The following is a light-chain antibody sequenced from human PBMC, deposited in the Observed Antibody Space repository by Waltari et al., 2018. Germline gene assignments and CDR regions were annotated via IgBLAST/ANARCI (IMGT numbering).Light chain of an antibody. CDR3: SSYAGSSKGV. J-gene: IGLJ2*01. CDR2: AVS. CDR1: SSDVGNYKR. V-gene: IGLV2-23*02. Sequence: QSALTQPASVYGSPGQSITISCTGTSSDVGNYKRVSWYQQPPGKAPKLMIYAVSKRPSGVSDRFSGSKSGDMASLTISGLQPEDEAEYFCSSYAGSSKGVFGGGTKVTVL.